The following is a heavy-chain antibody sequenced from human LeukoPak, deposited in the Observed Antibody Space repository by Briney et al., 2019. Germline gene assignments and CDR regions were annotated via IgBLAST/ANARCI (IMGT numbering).Heavy chain of an antibody. D-gene: IGHD6-19*01. Sequence: PGRSLRLSCAASGFTFSSYGMHWVRQAPGKGLEWVAVIWYDRSNKYYADSVKGRFTISRDNSKNTLYLQMNSLRAEDTAVYYCAKQAVAGSVDYWGQGTLVTVSS. V-gene: IGHV3-33*06. CDR3: AKQAVAGSVDY. CDR1: GFTFSSYG. J-gene: IGHJ4*02. CDR2: IWYDRSNK.